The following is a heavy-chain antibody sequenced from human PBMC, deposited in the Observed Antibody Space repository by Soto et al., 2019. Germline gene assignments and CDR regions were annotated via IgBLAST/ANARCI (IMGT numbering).Heavy chain of an antibody. CDR2: ISAGKGDT. CDR3: ARAGFTVISSGSFGY. V-gene: IGHV1-18*04. D-gene: IGHD1-26*01. CDR1: GYTFSRYG. J-gene: IGHJ4*02. Sequence: VQLVQSGAEVRKPGASVKVSCKASGYTFSRYGISWVRQAPGKGLVWMGWISAGKGDTNYAQKSQGRVSMSTDTSTRTAYMELMSLTSDDTAVYYCARAGFTVISSGSFGYWAPGTLVTVS.